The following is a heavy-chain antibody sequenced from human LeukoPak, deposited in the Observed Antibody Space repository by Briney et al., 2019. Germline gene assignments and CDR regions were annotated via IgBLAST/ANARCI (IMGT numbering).Heavy chain of an antibody. CDR3: AIDQPVAGVSNFDS. V-gene: IGHV7-4-1*02. D-gene: IGHD6-19*01. Sequence: ASVTVSCKASGYTFTRYAMNWLRQAPGQGLEWVGWINPNAGNPTYAQAFTGRFVFSLDTSVSTAYLQISSLNTEDTAVYYCAIDQPVAGVSNFDSWGQGTLVTVSS. CDR1: GYTFTRYA. J-gene: IGHJ4*02. CDR2: INPNAGNP.